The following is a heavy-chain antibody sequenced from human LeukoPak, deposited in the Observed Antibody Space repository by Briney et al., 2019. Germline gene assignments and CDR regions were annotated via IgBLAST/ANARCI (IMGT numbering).Heavy chain of an antibody. V-gene: IGHV3-30-3*01. CDR1: GFTFSSYA. Sequence: GGSLRLSCAASGFTFSSYAMHWVRQAPGKGLEWVAVISYDGSNKYYADSVKGRFTISRDNSKNTLYLQMNSLRAEDTAVYYCARDLVDYWGQGTLVTVSS. J-gene: IGHJ4*02. CDR2: ISYDGSNK. CDR3: ARDLVDY.